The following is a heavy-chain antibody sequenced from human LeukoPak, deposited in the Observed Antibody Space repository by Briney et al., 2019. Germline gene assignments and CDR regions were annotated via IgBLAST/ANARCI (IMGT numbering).Heavy chain of an antibody. CDR1: GGSISSYY. CDR3: ARVWGAYSGYEFGHTRIDY. CDR2: IYYSGST. D-gene: IGHD5-12*01. Sequence: SETLSLTCTVSGGSISSYYWSWIRQPPGKGLEWIGYIYYSGSTNYNPSLKSRVTISVDTSKNQFSLKLSSVTAADTAVYYCARVWGAYSGYEFGHTRIDYWGQGTLVTVSS. J-gene: IGHJ4*02. V-gene: IGHV4-59*01.